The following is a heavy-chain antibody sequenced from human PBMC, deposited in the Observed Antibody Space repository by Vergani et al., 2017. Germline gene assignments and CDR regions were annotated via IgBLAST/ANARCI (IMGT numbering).Heavy chain of an antibody. J-gene: IGHJ4*02. V-gene: IGHV3-30*18. CDR3: AKSASYYDSSGYYYFDC. D-gene: IGHD3-22*01. CDR2: ISYDGSNK. Sequence: QVQLVESGGGVVPPGRSLRLSCAASGFIFSSYGIHWVRQAPGKGLEWVAVISYDGSNKYYADSVKGRFTISRDNPKNTLYLQMNSLRAEDTAVYYCAKSASYYDSSGYYYFDCWGQGTLVTVSS. CDR1: GFIFSSYG.